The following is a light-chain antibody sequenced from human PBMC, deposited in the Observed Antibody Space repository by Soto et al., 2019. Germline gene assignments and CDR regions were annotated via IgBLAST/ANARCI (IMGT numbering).Light chain of an antibody. V-gene: IGLV2-14*01. CDR3: SSSTSSSTLGV. Sequence: QSALTQPASVSGSPGQSITISCTETSSDVGGYNFVSWYQQHPGKAPKLMIYEVTNRPSGVSNRFSGSKSGNTASLTISGLQAQDEADYHCSSSTSSSTLGVFGGGTKLTVL. J-gene: IGLJ2*01. CDR2: EVT. CDR1: SSDVGGYNF.